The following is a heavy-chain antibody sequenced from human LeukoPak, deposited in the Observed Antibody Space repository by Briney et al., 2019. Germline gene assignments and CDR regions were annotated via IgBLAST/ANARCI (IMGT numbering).Heavy chain of an antibody. V-gene: IGHV4-59*01. CDR3: ARVTPIYYDILTGYRQSYYYYCMDV. J-gene: IGHJ6*03. D-gene: IGHD3-9*01. CDR1: GGSISSYY. Sequence: PSEILSLTCTVSGGSISSYYWSWIRQPPGKGLEWIGYIYYSGSTNYNPSLKSRVTISVDTSKNQFSLKLSSVTAADTAVYYCARVTPIYYDILTGYRQSYYYYCMDVWGKGTTVTISS. CDR2: IYYSGST.